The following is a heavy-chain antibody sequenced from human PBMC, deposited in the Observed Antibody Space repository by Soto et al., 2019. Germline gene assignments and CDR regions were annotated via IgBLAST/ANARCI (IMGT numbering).Heavy chain of an antibody. CDR2: ISHSGST. Sequence: SETLSLTCAVYGGSLSGYYWSWIRQPPGKGLEWIGEISHSGSTNYNPSLKSRVTISVDTSKNQFSLKLSSVTAADTAVYYCASLDTAMAFGYWGQGTLVTVSS. J-gene: IGHJ4*02. V-gene: IGHV4-34*01. CDR3: ASLDTAMAFGY. D-gene: IGHD5-18*01. CDR1: GGSLSGYY.